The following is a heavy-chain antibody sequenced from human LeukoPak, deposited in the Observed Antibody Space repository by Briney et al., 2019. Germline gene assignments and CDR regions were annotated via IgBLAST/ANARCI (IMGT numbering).Heavy chain of an antibody. CDR3: AREDRDGYNQYNWFDP. D-gene: IGHD5-24*01. Sequence: GASVKVSCKASGYTFTSYYMHWVRQAPGQGLEWMGIINPSGGSTSYAQKFQGRVTMTRDMSTSTVYMELSSLRSEDTAVYYCAREDRDGYNQYNWFDPWGQGTLVTVSS. J-gene: IGHJ5*02. CDR1: GYTFTSYY. CDR2: INPSGGST. V-gene: IGHV1-46*01.